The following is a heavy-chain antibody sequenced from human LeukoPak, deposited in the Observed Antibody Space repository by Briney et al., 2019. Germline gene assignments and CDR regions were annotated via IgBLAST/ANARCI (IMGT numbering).Heavy chain of an antibody. CDR2: ISWNSGSI. CDR1: GFTFDDYA. CDR3: AKVPPRGVITWYFDY. J-gene: IGHJ4*02. D-gene: IGHD3-10*01. V-gene: IGHV3-9*01. Sequence: GGSLRLSCAASGFTFDDYAMHWVRQAPGKGLEWVSGISWNSGSIGYADSVKGRFTISRDNSKNTLYLQMNSLRAEDTAVYYCAKVPPRGVITWYFDYWGQGTLVTVSS.